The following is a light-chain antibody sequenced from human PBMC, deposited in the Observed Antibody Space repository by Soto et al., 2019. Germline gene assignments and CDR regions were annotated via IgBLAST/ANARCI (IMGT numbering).Light chain of an antibody. J-gene: IGKJ5*01. CDR2: GAS. CDR1: QSISRW. Sequence: IQRDESPSSLSASVEKRVTIPCRTSQSISRWLAWSQQKPGKAPNLLIYGASSLESGVPSRFSGSGSGTEFTLTISSLQPDDFATYYCQQYNSYLIPSGQVTRLAI. CDR3: QQYNSYLIP. V-gene: IGKV1-5*01.